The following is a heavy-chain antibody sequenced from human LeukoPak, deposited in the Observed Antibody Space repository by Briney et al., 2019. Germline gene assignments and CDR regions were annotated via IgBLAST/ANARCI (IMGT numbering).Heavy chain of an antibody. CDR3: ARDSLWFGESRYAFDI. V-gene: IGHV4-4*07. D-gene: IGHD3-10*01. J-gene: IGHJ3*02. CDR2: IYTSGST. CDR1: GGSISSYY. Sequence: SETLSLTCTVSGGSISSYYWSWIRQPAGKGLEWIGRIYTSGSTNYNPSLKSRVTMSVDTSKNQFSLKLSSVTAADTAVYHCARDSLWFGESRYAFDIWGQGTMVTVSS.